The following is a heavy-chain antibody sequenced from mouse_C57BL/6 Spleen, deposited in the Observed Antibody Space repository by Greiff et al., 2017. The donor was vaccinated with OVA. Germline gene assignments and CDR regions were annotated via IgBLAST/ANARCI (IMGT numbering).Heavy chain of an antibody. J-gene: IGHJ4*01. V-gene: IGHV5-6*01. CDR3: ARGDYYYAMDY. CDR1: GFTFSSYG. CDR2: ISSGGSYT. Sequence: EVKLQESGGDLVKPGGSLKLSCAASGFTFSSYGMSWVRQTPDKRLEWVATISSGGSYTYYPDSVKGRFTISRDNAKNTLYLQMSSLKSEDTAMYYCARGDYYYAMDYWGQGTSVTVSS.